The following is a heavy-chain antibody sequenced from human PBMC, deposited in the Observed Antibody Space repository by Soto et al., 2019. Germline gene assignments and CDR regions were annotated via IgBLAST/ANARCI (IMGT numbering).Heavy chain of an antibody. J-gene: IGHJ6*03. V-gene: IGHV3-11*01. D-gene: IGHD2-2*01. CDR3: AREGVPAAMLGYYYYYMDV. Sequence: QVQLVESGGGLVKPGGSLRLSCAASGFTFSDYYMSWIRQAPGKGLEWVSYISSSGSTIYYADSVKGRFTISRDNAENSLYLQMNSLRAEDTVVYYSAREGVPAAMLGYYYYYMDVWGKGTTVTVSS. CDR1: GFTFSDYY. CDR2: ISSSGSTI.